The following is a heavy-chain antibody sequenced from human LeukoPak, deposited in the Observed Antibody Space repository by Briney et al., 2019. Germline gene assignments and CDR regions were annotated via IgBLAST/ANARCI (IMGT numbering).Heavy chain of an antibody. J-gene: IGHJ4*02. CDR3: ARDLLSSYYYDSSGYSY. CDR1: GFNFNNYN. Sequence: PGGSLRLSCAASGFNFNNYNTNWVRQAPGKGLEWVSYITLSSSTIYYADSVKGRFTISRDNAKNSLYLQMNSLRAEDTAVYYCARDLLSSYYYDSSGYSYWGQGTLVTVSS. D-gene: IGHD3-22*01. V-gene: IGHV3-48*01. CDR2: ITLSSSTI.